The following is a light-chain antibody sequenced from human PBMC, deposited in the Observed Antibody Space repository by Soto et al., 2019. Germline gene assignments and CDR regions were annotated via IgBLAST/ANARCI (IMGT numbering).Light chain of an antibody. Sequence: DIQRTRSPXXXPXXXXXXXXRXCRASQSISSWLAWYQQKPGEAPKLLIYDASSLESGVPSRFSGSGSGTEFTLTISSLQPDDFATYYCQQYNSYSGTFGQGTKVGI. J-gene: IGKJ1*01. CDR2: DAS. CDR1: QSISSW. CDR3: QQYNSYSGT. V-gene: IGKV1-5*01.